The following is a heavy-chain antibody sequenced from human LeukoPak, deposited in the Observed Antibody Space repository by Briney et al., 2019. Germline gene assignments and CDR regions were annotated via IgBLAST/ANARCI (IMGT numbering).Heavy chain of an antibody. CDR3: AREGSDILPAAEYFQH. Sequence: GRSLRLSCAASGFTFSSYAMHWVRQAPGKGLEWVAVISYDGSNKYYADSVKGRFTISRDNSKNTLYLQMNSLRAEDTAVYYCAREGSDILPAAEYFQHWGQGTLVTVSS. D-gene: IGHD3-9*01. CDR2: ISYDGSNK. J-gene: IGHJ1*01. V-gene: IGHV3-30*04. CDR1: GFTFSSYA.